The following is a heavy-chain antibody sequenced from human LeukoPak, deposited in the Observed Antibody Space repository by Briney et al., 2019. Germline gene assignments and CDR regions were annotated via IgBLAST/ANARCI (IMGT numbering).Heavy chain of an antibody. D-gene: IGHD2-2*01. Sequence: ASVKVSCKASGYTFTSYGISWVRQAPGQGLEWMGWISAYNGNTNYAQKLQGRVTMTTDTSTSTAYMELRSLRSDDTAVYYCARDSIVVVPAALRYWGQGTLVTVSS. J-gene: IGHJ4*02. CDR3: ARDSIVVVPAALRY. V-gene: IGHV1-18*01. CDR2: ISAYNGNT. CDR1: GYTFTSYG.